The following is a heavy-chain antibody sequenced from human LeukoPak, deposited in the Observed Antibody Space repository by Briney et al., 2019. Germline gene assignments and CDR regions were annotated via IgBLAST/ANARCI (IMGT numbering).Heavy chain of an antibody. CDR3: ARDGSRLRYFDWSRYYMDV. D-gene: IGHD3-9*01. J-gene: IGHJ6*03. V-gene: IGHV1-46*01. Sequence: ASVKVSSKASGYTFTSYYMHWVRQAPGQGLEWMGIINPSGGSTSYAQKFQGRVTMTRDTSTSTVYMELSSLRSEDTAVYYCARDGSRLRYFDWSRYYMDVWGKGTTVTVSS. CDR1: GYTFTSYY. CDR2: INPSGGST.